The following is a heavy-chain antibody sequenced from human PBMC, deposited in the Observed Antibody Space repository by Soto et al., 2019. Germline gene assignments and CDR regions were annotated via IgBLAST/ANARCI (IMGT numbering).Heavy chain of an antibody. CDR3: ASQRPCGGGSCFSLRSFDR. CDR2: ITGSGGST. V-gene: IGHV3-23*01. D-gene: IGHD2-15*01. CDR1: GFAVSTYA. J-gene: IGHJ4*02. Sequence: EVQLLESGGGLVQPGGSLRLSCAASGFAVSTYAMSWVRKTPGKGLEWVCTITGSGGSTYYAAAVKGRFTISRDNSRNTLYLQMSSLRAEDTAVYSCASQRPCGGGSCFSLRSFDRWGQGTLVTVSS.